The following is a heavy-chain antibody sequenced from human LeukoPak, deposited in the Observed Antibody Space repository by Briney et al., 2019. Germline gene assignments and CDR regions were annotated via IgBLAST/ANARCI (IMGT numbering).Heavy chain of an antibody. CDR2: IYYSGST. CDR1: GGSISSSSYY. Sequence: SETLSLTCTVSGGSISSSSYYWGWIRQPPGKGLEWIGSIYYSGSTYYNPSLKSRVTISVDTSKNQFSLKLSSVTAADTAVYYCARSGSIPANYWGQGTLVTVSS. D-gene: IGHD1-26*01. J-gene: IGHJ4*02. V-gene: IGHV4-39*01. CDR3: ARSGSIPANY.